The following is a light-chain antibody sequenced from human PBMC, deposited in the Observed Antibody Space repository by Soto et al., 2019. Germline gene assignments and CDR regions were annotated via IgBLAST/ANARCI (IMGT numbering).Light chain of an antibody. J-gene: IGKJ1*01. Sequence: AILMTQSPSSLSASTGDRVTITCRASQGISSYLASYQQKPRRAPNLLIYAAATMRTAVPSRFIGSGSATDFTLTMSSLQPEDFASYYCQQSYATPWTFGQGTKVDI. CDR1: QGISSY. V-gene: IGKV1-8*01. CDR2: AAA. CDR3: QQSYATPWT.